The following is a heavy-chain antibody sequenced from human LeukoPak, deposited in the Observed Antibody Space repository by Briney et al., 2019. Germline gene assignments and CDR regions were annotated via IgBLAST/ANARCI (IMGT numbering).Heavy chain of an antibody. Sequence: SETLSLTCTVSGGSISSSTNYWGWIRQPPGKGLQWVGSIDHSGSTYYNPSLNSRVTISVDTSKNQFSLRLTSVTAADTAVYYCGRVGDTSGWDYWGQGTLVTVSS. CDR3: GRVGDTSGWDY. V-gene: IGHV4-39*01. J-gene: IGHJ4*02. D-gene: IGHD6-19*01. CDR1: GGSISSSTNY. CDR2: IDHSGST.